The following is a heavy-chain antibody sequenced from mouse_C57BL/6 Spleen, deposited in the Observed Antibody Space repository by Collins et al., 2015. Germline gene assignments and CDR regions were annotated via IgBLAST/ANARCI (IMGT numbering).Heavy chain of an antibody. CDR3: ARGMITTAMDY. V-gene: IGHV3-6*02. CDR1: GYSITSSFH. D-gene: IGHD2-4*01. J-gene: IGHJ4*01. CDR2: ISYDGSN. Sequence: DVQLQESGPGLVKPSQSLSLTCSVTGYSITSSFHWNWIRQFPGNKLEWMGYISYDGSNNYTPSLKNRISIPRDTSKNQFFLKLNSVATEDTATYYCARGMITTAMDYWGQGTSVTVSS.